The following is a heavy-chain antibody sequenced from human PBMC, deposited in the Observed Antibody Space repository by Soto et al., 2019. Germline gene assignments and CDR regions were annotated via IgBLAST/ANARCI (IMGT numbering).Heavy chain of an antibody. D-gene: IGHD7-27*01. J-gene: IGHJ6*02. Sequence: VASVKVSCKASGYTFTSYGISWVRQAPGQGLEWMGWISAYNGNTNYAQKLQGRVTMTTDTSTSTAYMELRSLRSDDTAVYYCARDENWGYYYYYGMDVWGQGTTVTVS. V-gene: IGHV1-18*01. CDR1: GYTFTSYG. CDR2: ISAYNGNT. CDR3: ARDENWGYYYYYGMDV.